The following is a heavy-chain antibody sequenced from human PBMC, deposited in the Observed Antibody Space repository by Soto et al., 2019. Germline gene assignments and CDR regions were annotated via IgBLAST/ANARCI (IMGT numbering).Heavy chain of an antibody. V-gene: IGHV5-51*01. D-gene: IGHD4-17*01. CDR3: ARPDYRGLNDALHF. J-gene: IGHJ3*01. CDR2: IYPGDSNT. Sequence: GESLKTSCQGSGYSFSNYWIAWVRQMPGKGLEWMGVIYPGDSNTKYSPSFEGQVTLSADKSITTAYLQLSSLKASDTAMYYCARPDYRGLNDALHFWGQGTMVTVSS. CDR1: GYSFSNYW.